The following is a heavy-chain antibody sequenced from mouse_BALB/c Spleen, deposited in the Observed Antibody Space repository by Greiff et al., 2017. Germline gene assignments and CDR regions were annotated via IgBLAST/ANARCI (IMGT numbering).Heavy chain of an antibody. Sequence: EVMLVESGGGLVQSGGSRKFSCAASGFTFSSFGMHWVRQAPEKGLEWVAYISSGSSTIYYADTVKGRFTISRDNPKNTLFLQMTSLRSEDTAMYYCARWYYAMDYWGQGTSVTVSS. CDR2: ISSGSSTI. CDR1: GFTFSSFG. V-gene: IGHV5-17*02. J-gene: IGHJ4*01. CDR3: ARWYYAMDY.